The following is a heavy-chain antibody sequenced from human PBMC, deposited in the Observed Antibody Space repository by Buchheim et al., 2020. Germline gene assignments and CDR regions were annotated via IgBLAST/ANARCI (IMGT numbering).Heavy chain of an antibody. Sequence: QLVESGGGVVQPGRSLRLSCAASGFTFSSYAMHWVRQAPGKGLEWVAVISYDGSNKYYADSVKGRFTISRDNSKNTLYLQMNSLRAEDTAVYYCARPTALGGSESLYYFDYWGQGTL. V-gene: IGHV3-30-3*01. CDR2: ISYDGSNK. CDR1: GFTFSSYA. CDR3: ARPTALGGSESLYYFDY. D-gene: IGHD3-10*01. J-gene: IGHJ4*02.